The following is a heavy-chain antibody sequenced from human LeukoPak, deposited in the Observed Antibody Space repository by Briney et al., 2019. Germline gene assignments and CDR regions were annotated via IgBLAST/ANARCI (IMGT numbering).Heavy chain of an antibody. D-gene: IGHD1-26*01. V-gene: IGHV4-38-2*02. CDR3: AKGWEYSFDY. Sequence: PSETLSLTCTVSGGSISSGYYWGWIRQPPGKGLEWIGSIHHSGSTYYNPSLKSRVTISVDTSKNLFSLKLSSVTAADTAVYYCAKGWEYSFDYWGQGTLVTVSA. CDR2: IHHSGST. J-gene: IGHJ4*02. CDR1: GGSISSGYY.